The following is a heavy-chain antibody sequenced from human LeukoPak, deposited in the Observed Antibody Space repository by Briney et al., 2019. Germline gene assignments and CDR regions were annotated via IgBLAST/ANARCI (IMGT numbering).Heavy chain of an antibody. V-gene: IGHV3-30*02. J-gene: IGHJ4*02. CDR3: AKGYDSSGYYLDH. Sequence: PGGSLRLSCAASGFTFSSYGMHWVRQAPGKGLEWVAYMRSDGSTKYYADSVKGRFTISRDNSKNTLYLQMNSLRPEDTAVYYCAKGYDSSGYYLDHWGQGTLVTVSS. D-gene: IGHD3-22*01. CDR1: GFTFSSYG. CDR2: MRSDGSTK.